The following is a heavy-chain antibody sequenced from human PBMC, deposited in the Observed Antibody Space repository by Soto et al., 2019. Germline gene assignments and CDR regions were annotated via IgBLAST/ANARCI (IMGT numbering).Heavy chain of an antibody. CDR1: GASISGFY. Sequence: QGQLQESGPGLVKPSETLSLTCTVSGASISGFYWSWIRKSAGKGLEWIGRIYATGTTDYNPSLKSRVMMSVDTSKKQFSLKLRSVTAADTAVYYCVRDGTKTLRDWFDPWGKVISVTVSS. V-gene: IGHV4-4*07. J-gene: IGHJ5*02. D-gene: IGHD1-1*01. CDR2: IYATGTT. CDR3: VRDGTKTLRDWFDP.